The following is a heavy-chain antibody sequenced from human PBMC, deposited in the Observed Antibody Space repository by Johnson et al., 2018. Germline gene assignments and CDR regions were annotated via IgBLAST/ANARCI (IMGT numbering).Heavy chain of an antibody. V-gene: IGHV4-34*01. D-gene: IGHD1-1*01. CDR2: INHSGST. CDR3: ARVVLEAIRIPFSLKYYYSFYMDV. CDR1: GGSFTAYS. Sequence: QVQLQQWGAGLLKPSETLSLTCAVSGGSFTAYSWSWIRQPPGQGLEWIGEINHSGSTNYNPSLMRRVTITVDTSKKQLSLHLSSVTAPDPALYYFARVVLEAIRIPFSLKYYYSFYMDVWGKRTTVTVSS. J-gene: IGHJ6*03.